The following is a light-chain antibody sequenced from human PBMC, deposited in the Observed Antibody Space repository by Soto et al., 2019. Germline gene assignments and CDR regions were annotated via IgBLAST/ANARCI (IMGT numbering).Light chain of an antibody. J-gene: IGKJ1*01. CDR1: QSVSNNY. CDR2: DAS. Sequence: EIVFTQSPCTLSLSPGERATLSCRASQSVSNNYLAWYQQKPGQAPRLLIYDASNRATGIPDRFSGSGSGTDFTLTISRLEPEDFAVHYCQQYGSSGTFGQGTKVDIK. CDR3: QQYGSSGT. V-gene: IGKV3-20*01.